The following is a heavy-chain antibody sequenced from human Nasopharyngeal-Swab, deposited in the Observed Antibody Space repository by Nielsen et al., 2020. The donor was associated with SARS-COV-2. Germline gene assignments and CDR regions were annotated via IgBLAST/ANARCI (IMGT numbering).Heavy chain of an antibody. CDR3: ARDQGSSWYTYYYYGRDV. CDR2: ISYDGSKK. V-gene: IGHV3-30-3*01. CDR1: GFTFSSYA. D-gene: IGHD6-13*01. J-gene: IGHJ6*02. Sequence: GESLKISCAASGFTFSSYAMHWVRQAPGKGLEWVAVISYDGSKKYYADSVKGRFTISRDNSKNTLYLQMNSLRAEDTAVYYCARDQGSSWYTYYYYGRDVWGQGTTATVSS.